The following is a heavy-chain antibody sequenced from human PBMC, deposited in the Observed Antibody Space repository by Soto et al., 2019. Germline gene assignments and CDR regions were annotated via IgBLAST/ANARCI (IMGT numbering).Heavy chain of an antibody. J-gene: IGHJ3*02. D-gene: IGHD2-15*01. CDR1: GGSISSSSYY. V-gene: IGHV4-39*07. Sequence: SETLSLTCTVSGGSISSSSYYWGWIRQPPGKGLEWIGSIYYSGSTYYNPSLKSRVTISVDTSKNQFSLKLSSVTAADTAVYYCARAWGYCSGGSCYDRYAFDIWGQGTMVTVSS. CDR2: IYYSGST. CDR3: ARAWGYCSGGSCYDRYAFDI.